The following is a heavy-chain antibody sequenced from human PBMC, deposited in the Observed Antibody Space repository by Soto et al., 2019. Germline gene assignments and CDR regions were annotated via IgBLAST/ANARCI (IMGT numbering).Heavy chain of an antibody. J-gene: IGHJ4*02. CDR2: IYYTGMT. CDR1: GTSISSTNYY. CDR3: ATGPSSSNGYRQFDY. D-gene: IGHD6-25*01. Sequence: QLQLQESGPGLVKPSETLSLTCTVSGTSISSTNYYWGWIRQPPGKGLEWITSIYYTGMTYYNPSLKSRVTISVDTSKNQFSLKLSSVTAADRAVYYRATGPSSSNGYRQFDYLGQGTLVTVSS. V-gene: IGHV4-39*01.